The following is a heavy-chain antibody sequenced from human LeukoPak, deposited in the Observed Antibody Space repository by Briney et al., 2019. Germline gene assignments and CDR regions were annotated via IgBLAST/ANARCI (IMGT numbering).Heavy chain of an antibody. D-gene: IGHD2-21*02. V-gene: IGHV4-34*01. CDR2: INHSGST. Sequence: SETLSLTCAVYGGSFSGYYWSWIRQPPGKGLEWIGEINHSGSTNYNPSLKSRVAISVDTSKNQFSLKLSSVTAADTAAYYCARGHLGTAIGPDIWGQGTMATVSS. CDR1: GGSFSGYY. CDR3: ARGHLGTAIGPDI. J-gene: IGHJ3*02.